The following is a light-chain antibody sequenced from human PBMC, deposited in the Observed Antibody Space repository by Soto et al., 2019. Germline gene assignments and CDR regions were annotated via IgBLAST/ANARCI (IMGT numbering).Light chain of an antibody. CDR1: QGISSY. CDR2: AAS. Sequence: DIELTQAPSFLSASVGDRVTMTCRASQGISSYLAWYQQKPGKAPKLLIYAASTLQSGVPSRFSGSGSGTEFTLTFSSLKPEDFATYYCQQLNSYPRPFGQGTRLEIK. CDR3: QQLNSYPRP. J-gene: IGKJ5*01. V-gene: IGKV1-9*01.